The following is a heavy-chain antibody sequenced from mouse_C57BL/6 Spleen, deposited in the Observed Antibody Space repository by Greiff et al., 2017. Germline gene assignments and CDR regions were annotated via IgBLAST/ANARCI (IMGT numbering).Heavy chain of an antibody. V-gene: IGHV1-63*01. D-gene: IGHD2-3*01. CDR2: IYPGGGYT. CDR3: ARGYDGYYGGFAY. J-gene: IGHJ3*01. Sequence: LVESGAELVRPGTSVKMSCKASGYTFTNYWIGWAKQRPGHGLEWIGDIYPGGGYTNYNEKFKGKATLTADKSSSTAYLQFSSLTSEDSAIYYCARGYDGYYGGFAYWGQGTLVTVSA. CDR1: GYTFTNYW.